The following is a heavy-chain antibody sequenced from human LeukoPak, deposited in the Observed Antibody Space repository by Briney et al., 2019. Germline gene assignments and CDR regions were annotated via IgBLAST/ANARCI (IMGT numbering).Heavy chain of an antibody. V-gene: IGHV1-8*01. CDR1: GYTFTSYD. D-gene: IGHD4-17*01. Sequence: ASVKVSCKASGYTFTSYDINWVRQATGQGLEWMGWMNPNSGNTGYAQKFQSRVTMTRNTSISTAYMELSSLRSEDTAVYYCASQDYGDRRMVGYWGQGTLVTVSS. CDR2: MNPNSGNT. CDR3: ASQDYGDRRMVGY. J-gene: IGHJ4*02.